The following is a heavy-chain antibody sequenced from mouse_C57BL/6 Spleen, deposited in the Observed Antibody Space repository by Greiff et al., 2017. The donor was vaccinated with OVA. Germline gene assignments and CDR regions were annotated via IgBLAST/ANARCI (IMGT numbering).Heavy chain of an antibody. J-gene: IGHJ3*01. Sequence: VQLQESGAELVRPGTSVKVSCKASGYAFTNYLIEWVKQRPGQGLEWIGVINPGSGGTNYNEKFKGKATLTAEKSSSTAYMQLSSLTSEDSAVYFCAREDYARFAYWGQGTLVTVSA. CDR1: GYAFTNYL. CDR2: INPGSGGT. V-gene: IGHV1-54*01. CDR3: AREDYARFAY. D-gene: IGHD2-4*01.